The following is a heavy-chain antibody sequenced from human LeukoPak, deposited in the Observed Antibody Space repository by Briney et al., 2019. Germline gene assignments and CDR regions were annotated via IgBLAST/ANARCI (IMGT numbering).Heavy chain of an antibody. J-gene: IGHJ4*02. V-gene: IGHV3-48*01. CDR1: GFTFSSYG. CDR2: ISSSGSTI. CDR3: ARGGKSDCSGGSCYDY. Sequence: GGSLRLSCAASGFTFSSYGMHWIRQAPGKGLEWVSYISSSGSTIYYADSVKGRFTISRDNAKNSLYLQMNSLRAEDTAVYYCARGGKSDCSGGSCYDYWGQGTLVTVSS. D-gene: IGHD2-15*01.